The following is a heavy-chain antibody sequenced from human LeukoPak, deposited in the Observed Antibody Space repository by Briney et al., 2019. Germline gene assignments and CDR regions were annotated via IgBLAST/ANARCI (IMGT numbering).Heavy chain of an antibody. CDR3: ARVLLIAPYSSGWWGGGYYYYYMDV. CDR2: INTNTGNP. Sequence: ASVKVSCKASGYTFTSYAMNWVRQAPGQGLEWMGWINTNTGNPTYAQGFTGRFVFSLDTSVSTAYLQISSLKAEDTAVYYCARVLLIAPYSSGWWGGGYYYYYMDVWGKGTTVTVSS. CDR1: GYTFTSYA. D-gene: IGHD6-19*01. V-gene: IGHV7-4-1*02. J-gene: IGHJ6*03.